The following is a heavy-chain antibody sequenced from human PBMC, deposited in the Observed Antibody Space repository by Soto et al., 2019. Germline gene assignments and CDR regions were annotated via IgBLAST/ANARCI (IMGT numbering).Heavy chain of an antibody. D-gene: IGHD5-12*01. V-gene: IGHV1-69*13. CDR2: IIPMFGTP. CDR3: ATSEGRDGYSFDY. Sequence: GDSGKVSCKASGVTLNRQDMSWLRQAPGQGLEWMGGIIPMFGTPHYAEKFQDRVTITADESTGTAYLELNSLTSEDTAVYYCATSEGRDGYSFDYWGPGTLVTVSS. CDR1: GVTLNRQD. J-gene: IGHJ4*02.